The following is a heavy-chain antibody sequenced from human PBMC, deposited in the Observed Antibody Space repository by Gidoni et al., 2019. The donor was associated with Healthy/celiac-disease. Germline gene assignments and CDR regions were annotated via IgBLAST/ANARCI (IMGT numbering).Heavy chain of an antibody. CDR1: GGTFSSYA. J-gene: IGHJ3*02. V-gene: IGHV1-69*06. D-gene: IGHD2-15*01. CDR3: ARRTLKYCSGGSCYSGESAFDI. CDR2: IIPIFGTA. Sequence: QVQLVQSGAEVKKPGSSVKVSCKASGGTFSSYAISWVRQAPGQGLEWMGGIIPIFGTANYAQKFQGRVTITADKSTSTAYMELSSLRSEDTAVYYCARRTLKYCSGGSCYSGESAFDIWGQGTMVTVSS.